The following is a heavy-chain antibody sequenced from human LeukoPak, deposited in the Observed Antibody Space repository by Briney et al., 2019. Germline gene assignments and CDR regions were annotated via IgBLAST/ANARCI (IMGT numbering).Heavy chain of an antibody. Sequence: GGSLRLSCAASGFTFSSYAMHWVRQAPGKGLEYVSAISSNGGSAYYANSVKGRFTISRDNSKNTLYLQMGSLRAEDMAVYYCARDRGRDGYKPFRGPNAFDIWGQGTMVTVSS. J-gene: IGHJ3*02. D-gene: IGHD5-24*01. V-gene: IGHV3-64*01. CDR2: ISSNGGSA. CDR1: GFTFSSYA. CDR3: ARDRGRDGYKPFRGPNAFDI.